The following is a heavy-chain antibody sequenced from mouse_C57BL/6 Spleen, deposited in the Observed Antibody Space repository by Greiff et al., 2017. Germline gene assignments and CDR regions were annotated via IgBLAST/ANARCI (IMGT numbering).Heavy chain of an antibody. Sequence: EVKLVESGAELVKPGASVKLSCTASGFNIKDYYMHWVKQRTEQGLEWIGRIDPEDGETKYAPKFQGKATITADTSSNTAYLQLSSLTSEDAAVYYCAREGSSGYGAWFAYWGQGTLVTVSA. CDR1: GFNIKDYY. CDR3: AREGSSGYGAWFAY. V-gene: IGHV14-2*01. CDR2: IDPEDGET. D-gene: IGHD3-2*02. J-gene: IGHJ3*01.